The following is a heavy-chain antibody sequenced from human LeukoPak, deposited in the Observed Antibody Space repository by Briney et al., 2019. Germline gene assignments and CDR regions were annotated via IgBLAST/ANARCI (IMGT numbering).Heavy chain of an antibody. CDR3: ARDSGFGYFDF. V-gene: IGHV1-46*01. Sequence: ASVKVSCKASGYTFSNYYIHWVRQAPGQGLGWMGIINPGGGSATYAQKFQGRVTMTSDTSTSTVYMDLMSLRSEDTAVHYCARDSGFGYFDFWGRGTLVTVSS. J-gene: IGHJ4*02. CDR1: GYTFSNYY. D-gene: IGHD1-1*01. CDR2: INPGGGSA.